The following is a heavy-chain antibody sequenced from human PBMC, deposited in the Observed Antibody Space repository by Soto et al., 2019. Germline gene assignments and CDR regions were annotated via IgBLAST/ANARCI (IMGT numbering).Heavy chain of an antibody. V-gene: IGHV3-74*01. Sequence: GGSLRLSCAASGFTFSSYWMHWVRQAPGKGLVWVSRINSDGSSTSYADSVKGRLTISRDNAKNTLYLQMNSLRAEDTAVYYCCRSDVFPDFWSGYYPDYWGQGTLVTVSS. J-gene: IGHJ4*02. CDR3: CRSDVFPDFWSGYYPDY. CDR2: INSDGSST. CDR1: GFTFSSYW. D-gene: IGHD3-3*01.